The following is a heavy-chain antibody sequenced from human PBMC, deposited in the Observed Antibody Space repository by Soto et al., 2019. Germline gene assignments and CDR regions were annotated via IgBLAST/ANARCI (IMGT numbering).Heavy chain of an antibody. V-gene: IGHV3-21*04. CDR1: GFTFSSYN. D-gene: IGHD3-3*02. CDR2: ISTTSSYI. CDR3: ARDKDRQQLGGNYYYIMDV. J-gene: IGHJ6*01. Sequence: GGSLRLSCAASGFTFSSYNMNWVRQAPGKGLEWVSSISTTSSYIYYADSVKGRFTISRDNAKNSLDLQMNSLRAEDTAVYYCARDKDRQQLGGNYYYIMDVWGQGTTVTVSS.